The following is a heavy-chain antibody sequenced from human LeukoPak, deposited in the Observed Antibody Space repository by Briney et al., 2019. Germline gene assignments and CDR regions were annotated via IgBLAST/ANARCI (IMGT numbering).Heavy chain of an antibody. CDR2: INSDGSST. J-gene: IGHJ4*02. CDR3: ARVFSAMADFDY. Sequence: GGSLRLSCAASGFTFSSYWMHWVRQAPGKGLVWVSRINSDGSSTSYADSVKGRFTISGDNAKNTLYLQMNSLRAEDTAVYYCARVFSAMADFDYWGQGTLVTVSS. D-gene: IGHD5-18*01. CDR1: GFTFSSYW. V-gene: IGHV3-74*01.